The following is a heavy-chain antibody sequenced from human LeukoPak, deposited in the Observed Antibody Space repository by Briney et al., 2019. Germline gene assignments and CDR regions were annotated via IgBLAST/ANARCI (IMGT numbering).Heavy chain of an antibody. Sequence: ASVKVSCKASGYTFTSDGISWVRQATGQGLECMGWISAYNGNTNYAQKLQGRVTMTTDTSTSTAYMELRSLRSDDTAVYYCARDGKIRGGGYSYGYSDYWGQGTLVTVSS. J-gene: IGHJ4*02. V-gene: IGHV1-18*04. CDR1: GYTFTSDG. D-gene: IGHD5-18*01. CDR3: ARDGKIRGGGYSYGYSDY. CDR2: ISAYNGNT.